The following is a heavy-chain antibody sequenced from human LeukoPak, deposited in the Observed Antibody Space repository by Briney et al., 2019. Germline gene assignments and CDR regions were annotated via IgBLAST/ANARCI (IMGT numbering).Heavy chain of an antibody. J-gene: IGHJ4*02. CDR1: GFPLSSYA. Sequence: GGSLRLSCAASGFPLSSYAMSWVRQGPGKGLEWVAATSSSDPGTYYADSVKGRFTISRDNSKNTLYLQMNSLRAEDTAVYYCAKEAHSSSSGDWGQGTLVTVSS. V-gene: IGHV3-23*01. CDR3: AKEAHSSSSGD. CDR2: TSSSDPGT. D-gene: IGHD6-6*01.